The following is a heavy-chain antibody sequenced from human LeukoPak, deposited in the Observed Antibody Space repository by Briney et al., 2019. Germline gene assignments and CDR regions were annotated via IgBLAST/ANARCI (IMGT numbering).Heavy chain of an antibody. CDR2: ISGSGGST. Sequence: GGSLRLSCVSSGFSFSNYAMSWVRQAPGKGLEWVSSISGSGGSTHYADSVKGRFTISRDKTKNTLYLQMNSLRAEDTAVYYCAKDRGQYYDSSGYYPYYLDCWGQGTLVTVSS. J-gene: IGHJ4*02. CDR1: GFSFSNYA. CDR3: AKDRGQYYDSSGYYPYYLDC. V-gene: IGHV3-23*01. D-gene: IGHD3-22*01.